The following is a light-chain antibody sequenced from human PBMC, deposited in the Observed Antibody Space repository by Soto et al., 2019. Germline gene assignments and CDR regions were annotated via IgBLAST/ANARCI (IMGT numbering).Light chain of an antibody. Sequence: QSVLTQPASVSESPGQSISISCGGGRNDIGTYNLVSWYQQHPGKAPKLIIYEGNKRPSGVSNRFSGSRSGNTASLTISGLPAEDEADYYCCSYTDGSSLLFGGGTKLTVL. J-gene: IGLJ3*02. CDR3: CSYTDGSSLL. V-gene: IGLV2-23*01. CDR2: EGN. CDR1: RNDIGTYNL.